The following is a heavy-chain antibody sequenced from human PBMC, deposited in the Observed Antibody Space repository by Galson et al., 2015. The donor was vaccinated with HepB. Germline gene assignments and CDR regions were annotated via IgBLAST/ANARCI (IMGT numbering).Heavy chain of an antibody. Sequence: SLRLSCAASGFTFSSYAMHWVRQAPGKGLEWVAVISYDGSNKYYADSVKGRFTISRDNSKNTLYLQMNSLRAEDTAVYYCARDSYYDSSGFSKVFDPWGQGTLVTVSS. D-gene: IGHD3-22*01. CDR3: ARDSYYDSSGFSKVFDP. CDR1: GFTFSSYA. J-gene: IGHJ5*02. CDR2: ISYDGSNK. V-gene: IGHV3-30-3*01.